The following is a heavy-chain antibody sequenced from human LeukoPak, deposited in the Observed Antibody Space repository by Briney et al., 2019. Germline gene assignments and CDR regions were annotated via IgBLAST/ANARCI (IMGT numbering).Heavy chain of an antibody. CDR3: AKDLGRYRNNFFDY. CDR2: ISGSGGGT. V-gene: IGHV3-23*01. Sequence: GGSLRLSCAASGFTFSSIAMSWVRQAPDKGLEWVSTISGSGGGTYYADSVKGRFTISRDDSKNTLYLQMNSLRADDAAVYYCAKDLGRYRNNFFDYWGQGNLVTVSS. J-gene: IGHJ4*02. CDR1: GFTFSSIA. D-gene: IGHD3-16*02.